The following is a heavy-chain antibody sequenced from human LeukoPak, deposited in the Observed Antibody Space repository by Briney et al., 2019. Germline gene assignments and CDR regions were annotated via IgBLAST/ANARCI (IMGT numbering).Heavy chain of an antibody. V-gene: IGHV1-18*01. J-gene: IGHJ5*02. Sequence: ASVKVSCKASGYTFTSYGISWVRQAPGQGPEWMGWISAYNGNTNFAQKVQGRVTMTADTSTSTAYMELRSLRSDDTAVYYCARDLTSGSYSWFDPWGQGTLVTVSS. D-gene: IGHD1-26*01. CDR3: ARDLTSGSYSWFDP. CDR1: GYTFTSYG. CDR2: ISAYNGNT.